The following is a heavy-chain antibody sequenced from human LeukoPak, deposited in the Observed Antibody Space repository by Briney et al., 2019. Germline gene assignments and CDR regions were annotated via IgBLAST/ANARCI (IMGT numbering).Heavy chain of an antibody. D-gene: IGHD7-27*01. J-gene: IGHJ4*02. Sequence: GGSLRLSCAASGFTFSTYWMAWVRQAPGKGLEWVANIKQDGGETYYVESVRGRFTISRDNANNLLYLQMGSLRVEDTAVYYCARDSGDRPRAVGYYFDNWGQGTLVTVSP. V-gene: IGHV3-7*01. CDR1: GFTFSTYW. CDR2: IKQDGGET. CDR3: ARDSGDRPRAVGYYFDN.